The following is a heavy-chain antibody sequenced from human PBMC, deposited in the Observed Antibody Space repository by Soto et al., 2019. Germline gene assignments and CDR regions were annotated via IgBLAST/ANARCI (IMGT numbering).Heavy chain of an antibody. CDR3: ARDPLRLAMAPRYYYGMDV. CDR1: GYTFTSHY. Sequence: GASVKVSCKASGYTFTSHYMHWVRQAPGQGLEWMGIINPSGGSTSYAQKFQGRVTMTRDTSTSTVYMELSSLRSEDTAVYYCARDPLRLAMAPRYYYGMDVWGQGTTVTVSS. CDR2: INPSGGST. J-gene: IGHJ6*02. V-gene: IGHV1-46*01. D-gene: IGHD5-18*01.